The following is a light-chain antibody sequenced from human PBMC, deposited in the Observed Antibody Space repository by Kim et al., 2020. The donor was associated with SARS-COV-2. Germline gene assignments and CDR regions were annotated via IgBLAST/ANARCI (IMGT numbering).Light chain of an antibody. Sequence: DIQMTQSPSSLSASVGDRDTITCRASQTISSYLNWYQQKPGKAPKLLIYAASNLQSGVPSRFSGSESGTDFTLTISSLQPEDFATYYCQQSYSIPLTFGGGTKVDIK. V-gene: IGKV1-39*01. CDR1: QTISSY. CDR2: AAS. CDR3: QQSYSIPLT. J-gene: IGKJ4*01.